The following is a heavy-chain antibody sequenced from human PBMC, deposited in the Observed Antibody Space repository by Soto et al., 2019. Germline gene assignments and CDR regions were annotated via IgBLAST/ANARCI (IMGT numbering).Heavy chain of an antibody. V-gene: IGHV1-18*01. CDR2: ISAYNGNT. D-gene: IGHD3-10*01. CDR1: GYTFTSYG. J-gene: IGHJ6*02. Sequence: ASVKVSCKASGYTFTSYGISWVRQAPGQGLEWMGWISAYNGNTNYAQKLQGRVTMTTDTSTSTAYMELRSLRSDDTAVYYCASGVLTSGSYYTSYGMDVWGQGTTVTAP. CDR3: ASGVLTSGSYYTSYGMDV.